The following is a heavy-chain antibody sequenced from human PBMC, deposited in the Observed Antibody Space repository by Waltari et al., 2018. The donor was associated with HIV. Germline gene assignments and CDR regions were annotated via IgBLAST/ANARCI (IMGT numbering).Heavy chain of an antibody. D-gene: IGHD2-2*01. V-gene: IGHV3-23*01. J-gene: IGHJ4*02. Sequence: EVQLLDSGGGLVQPGGSLILSCSASGFSFRSSSMGWVRQAPGKGLEWVSVISGSVDSTFYADSVKGRFTISRDDSKNTLYLQMNSLSAEDTAVYYCAKASSASCYASLHYWGQGTLVTVSS. CDR3: AKASSASCYASLHY. CDR1: GFSFRSSS. CDR2: ISGSVDST.